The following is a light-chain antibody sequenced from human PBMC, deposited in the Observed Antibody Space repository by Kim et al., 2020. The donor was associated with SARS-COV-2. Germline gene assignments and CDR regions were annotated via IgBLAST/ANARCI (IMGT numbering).Light chain of an antibody. V-gene: IGKV1-39*01. CDR3: QKSYSTPYT. CDR1: QSISSY. J-gene: IGKJ2*01. CDR2: AAS. Sequence: DIQMTQSPSSLSASVGDRVTITCRASQSISSYLNWYQQKPGKAPKLLIYAASSLQSWVPSRFSGSGSGTDFTLTISSLQPEDFATYYCQKSYSTPYTFGQGTKLEI.